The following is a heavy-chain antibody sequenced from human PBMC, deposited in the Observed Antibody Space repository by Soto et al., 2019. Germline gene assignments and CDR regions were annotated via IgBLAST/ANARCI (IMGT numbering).Heavy chain of an antibody. J-gene: IGHJ4*02. Sequence: GASVKVSCKASGYTFTSYDINWVRQATGQGLEWKGWMNPNSGNTGYAQKFQGRVTMTRNTSISTAYMELSSLRSEDTAVYYFAKGFDILTCYVSEFDYWGQGTLVTVSS. CDR3: AKGFDILTCYVSEFDY. D-gene: IGHD3-9*01. CDR1: GYTFTSYD. CDR2: MNPNSGNT. V-gene: IGHV1-8*01.